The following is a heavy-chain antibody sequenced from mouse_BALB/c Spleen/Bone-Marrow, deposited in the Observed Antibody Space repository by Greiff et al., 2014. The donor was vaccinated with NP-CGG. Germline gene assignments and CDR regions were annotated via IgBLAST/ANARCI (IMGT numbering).Heavy chain of an antibody. CDR1: GYTFTSYW. CDR2: IAPGSGNT. J-gene: IGHJ4*01. V-gene: IGHV1S41*01. Sequence: DLVKPGASVKLSCKASGYTFTSYWINWIKQRPGQGLEWIGRIAPGSGNTYYNEMFKGKATLTVDTSSSTAYIQLSSLPSEDSPVYFCARSPMNTEAYAMDYWGQGTSVTVSS. CDR3: ARSPMNTEAYAMDY. D-gene: IGHD2-4*01.